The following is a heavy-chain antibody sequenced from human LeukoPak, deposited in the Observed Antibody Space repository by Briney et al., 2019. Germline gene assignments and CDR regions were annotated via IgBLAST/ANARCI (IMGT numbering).Heavy chain of an antibody. CDR2: ISWYSDSK. CDR1: GFIFDDYS. Sequence: GGSLRLSCAASGFIFDDYSMHWVRQAPEKGLEWVSGISWYSDSKDYADSVKGRFTISRDNAKNSLFLQVDSLRTEDTALYYCARSVELVRGYFDFWGQGTLVTVSS. V-gene: IGHV3-9*01. D-gene: IGHD1-1*01. J-gene: IGHJ4*02. CDR3: ARSVELVRGYFDF.